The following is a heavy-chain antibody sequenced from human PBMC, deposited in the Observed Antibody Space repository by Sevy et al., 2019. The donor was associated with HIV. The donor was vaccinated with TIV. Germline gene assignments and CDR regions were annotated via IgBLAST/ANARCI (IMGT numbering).Heavy chain of an antibody. CDR1: RFTFNIYS. J-gene: IGHJ4*02. CDR2: ISGDSSYI. Sequence: GGSLRLSCAASRFTFNIYSMNWVRQAPGKGLEWVSSISGDSSYIFYADSLKGRFTISRDNSKNTLYLQMNSLRAEDTAVYYCAKDLTGRYSSSSGDFDYWGQGTLVTVSS. V-gene: IGHV3-21*01. CDR3: AKDLTGRYSSSSGDFDY. D-gene: IGHD6-6*01.